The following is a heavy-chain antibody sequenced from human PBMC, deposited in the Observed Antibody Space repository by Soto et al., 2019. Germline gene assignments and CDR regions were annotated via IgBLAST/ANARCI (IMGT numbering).Heavy chain of an antibody. Sequence: LGLSCAASGFTFSSYGMHWVRQAPGKGLEWVAVISYDGSNKYYADSVKGRFTISRDNSKNTLYLQMNSLRAEDTAVYYCAKSATLLLNYFDYWGQGTLVTVSS. J-gene: IGHJ4*02. CDR3: AKSATLLLNYFDY. CDR2: ISYDGSNK. CDR1: GFTFSSYG. D-gene: IGHD3-10*01. V-gene: IGHV3-30*18.